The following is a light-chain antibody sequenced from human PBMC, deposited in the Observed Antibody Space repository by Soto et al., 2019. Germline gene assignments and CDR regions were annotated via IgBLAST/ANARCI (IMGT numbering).Light chain of an antibody. CDR2: DTS. J-gene: IGKJ2*01. CDR3: QQYGSPPLYT. CDR1: QSVSSSY. Sequence: EIVLTQSPGTLSLSPGERATLSCRASQSVSSSYLAWYQQKPGQAPRLLIYDTSSRATGIPDRFSGSGSGTDFTLTISRLEPEGFAVYYCQQYGSPPLYTFGQGTKLEIK. V-gene: IGKV3-20*01.